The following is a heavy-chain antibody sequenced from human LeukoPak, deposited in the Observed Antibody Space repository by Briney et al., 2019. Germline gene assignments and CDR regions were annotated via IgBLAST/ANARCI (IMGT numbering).Heavy chain of an antibody. V-gene: IGHV3-23*01. D-gene: IGHD1-26*01. CDR2: ISGGGGST. Sequence: PGGSLRLSCAASGLTFSSYAMSWVRQAPGKGLEWVSAISGGGGSTYYGDSVKGRFTTSRDTSKNTLYLQMNSLRAEDTAIYYCAKQNIVGATKKWGFDYWGQGTLVTVSS. J-gene: IGHJ4*02. CDR3: AKQNIVGATKKWGFDY. CDR1: GLTFSSYA.